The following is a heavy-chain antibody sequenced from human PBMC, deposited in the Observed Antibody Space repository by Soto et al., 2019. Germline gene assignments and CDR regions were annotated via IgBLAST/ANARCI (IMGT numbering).Heavy chain of an antibody. CDR3: ARDDGYYRLYDF. Sequence: SETLSLTCTVSGGSISSGDYFWSWVRQPPGKGLEWIGYIYYTGSTSYNPSLKSRITMSVDTSKNQFSLKVSSVTAADTAVYFCARDDGYYRLYDFWGQGTLVTVSS. CDR2: IYYTGST. V-gene: IGHV4-30-4*01. CDR1: GGSISSGDYF. J-gene: IGHJ4*02. D-gene: IGHD3-3*01.